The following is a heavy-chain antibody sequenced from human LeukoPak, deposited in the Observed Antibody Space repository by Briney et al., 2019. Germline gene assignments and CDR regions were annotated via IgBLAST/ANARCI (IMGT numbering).Heavy chain of an antibody. V-gene: IGHV3-23*01. CDR3: ARVLTGANRQLDY. CDR1: GFTFSSYR. D-gene: IGHD3-9*01. J-gene: IGHJ4*02. Sequence: GGSLSLSCAASGFTFSSYRMSWVRQAAGKGLEWVSAISGSGGSTYYADSVKGRFTISRDNAKNTLYLQMESLRAEDTAVYYCARVLTGANRQLDYWGQGTLVTVSS. CDR2: ISGSGGST.